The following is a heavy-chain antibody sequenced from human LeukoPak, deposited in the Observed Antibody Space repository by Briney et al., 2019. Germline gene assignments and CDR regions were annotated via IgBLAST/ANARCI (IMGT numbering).Heavy chain of an antibody. J-gene: IGHJ6*03. V-gene: IGHV4-34*01. Sequence: SETLSLTCAVYGGSFSGYYWSWIRQPPGKGLEWIGEINQSGSTNYNPSLKSRVTISVDTSKKQFSLRLSPVTAADAAVYYCAAGCSSTSCYWYYYTDVWGKGTTVTVSS. CDR2: INQSGST. CDR1: GGSFSGYY. CDR3: AAGCSSTSCYWYYYTDV. D-gene: IGHD2-2*01.